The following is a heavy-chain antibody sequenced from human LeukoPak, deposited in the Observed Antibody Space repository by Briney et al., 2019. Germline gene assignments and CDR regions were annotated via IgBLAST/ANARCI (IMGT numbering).Heavy chain of an antibody. D-gene: IGHD1-1*01. Sequence: GGSLRLSCAASGFTFSSYSMNWVRQAPGKGLEWVANIKQDGSGEYYLDSVKGRFTIFRDNAKNSLYLQMSSLRAEDTAVYFCASTGFGTSPLDYWGQGTLVTVSS. CDR1: GFTFSSYS. V-gene: IGHV3-7*01. CDR3: ASTGFGTSPLDY. CDR2: IKQDGSGE. J-gene: IGHJ4*02.